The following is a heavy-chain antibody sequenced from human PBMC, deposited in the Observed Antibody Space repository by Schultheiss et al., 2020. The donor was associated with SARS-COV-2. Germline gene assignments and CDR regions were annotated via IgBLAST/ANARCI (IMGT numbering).Heavy chain of an antibody. D-gene: IGHD2-8*01. V-gene: IGHV3-23*01. J-gene: IGHJ6*02. Sequence: GESLKISCAASGFTVSSNYMSWVRQAPGKGLEWVSAISGSGGSTYYADSVKGRFTISRDNSKNTLYLQMNSLRAEDTAVYYCAKDRQGDIVLMGPPYGMDVWGQGTTVTVSS. CDR1: GFTVSSNY. CDR2: ISGSGGST. CDR3: AKDRQGDIVLMGPPYGMDV.